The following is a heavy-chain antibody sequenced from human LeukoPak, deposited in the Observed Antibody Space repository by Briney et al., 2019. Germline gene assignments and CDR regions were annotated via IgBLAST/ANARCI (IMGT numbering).Heavy chain of an antibody. J-gene: IGHJ3*02. CDR1: GFTFSSYG. CDR3: ARGDGYNSGAFDI. D-gene: IGHD5-24*01. CDR2: IWYDGSNK. V-gene: IGHV3-33*01. Sequence: PGGSLRLSCAASGFTFSSYGMHWVRQAPGKGLEWVAVIWYDGSNKYYADSVKGRFTISRDNSKNTLYLQMSSLRAEDTSVYYCARGDGYNSGAFDIWGQGTMVTVSS.